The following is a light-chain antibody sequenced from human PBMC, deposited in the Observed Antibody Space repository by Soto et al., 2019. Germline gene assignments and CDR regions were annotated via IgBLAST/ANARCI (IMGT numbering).Light chain of an antibody. J-gene: IGLJ3*02. Sequence: NFMLTQPHSVSESPGKTVTISCTRSSGSIGSNYVQWYLQRPGSSPTTVIYEDNQKPSGVPDRFSGSIDSSSNSASLTISGLRTEDEADYYCQSYDSSNHWVFGGGTKVTVL. V-gene: IGLV6-57*01. CDR1: SGSIGSNY. CDR3: QSYDSSNHWV. CDR2: EDN.